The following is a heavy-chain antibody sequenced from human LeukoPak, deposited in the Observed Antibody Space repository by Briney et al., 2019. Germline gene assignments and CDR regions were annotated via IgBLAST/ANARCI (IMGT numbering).Heavy chain of an antibody. V-gene: IGHV3-33*01. Sequence: GRSLRLSCAASGFTFNTYGMHWVRQAPGKGLEWVALIWYDGSNTNYADSVKRRFTISRDNSKNTLYLQLNSPRAEDTAVYYCARVLSDLRDDSFDVWGQGTMVTVPS. CDR2: IWYDGSNT. CDR3: ARVLSDLRDDSFDV. CDR1: GFTFNTYG. J-gene: IGHJ3*01.